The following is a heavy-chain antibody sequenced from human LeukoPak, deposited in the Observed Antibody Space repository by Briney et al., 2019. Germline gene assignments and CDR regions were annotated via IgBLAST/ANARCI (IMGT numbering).Heavy chain of an antibody. CDR2: IYYTGNT. CDR3: ARHNLVATYPYFDY. D-gene: IGHD5-12*01. Sequence: PSQTLSLTCTVSGGSITSDGYLWSWIRQHPGKGLEWIGDIYYTGNTNYNPSLKSRVTISVGTSKNQFSLKLSSVTAADTAVYYCARHNLVATYPYFDYWGQGTLVTVSS. V-gene: IGHV4-31*03. CDR1: GGSITSDGYL. J-gene: IGHJ4*02.